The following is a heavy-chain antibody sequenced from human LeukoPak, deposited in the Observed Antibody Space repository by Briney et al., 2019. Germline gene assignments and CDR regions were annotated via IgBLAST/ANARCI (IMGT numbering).Heavy chain of an antibody. V-gene: IGHV3-74*01. J-gene: IGHJ4*02. CDR2: IKSDGSGT. CDR1: GFTFSSYW. Sequence: GGSLRLSCAASGFTFSSYWMHWFRQAPGKGLVWVSRIKSDGSGTSYADSVKGRFTISRDNAKNTLCLQMNSLRAEDTAVYYCARSWSGGLDYWGQGTTVTVSS. CDR3: ARSWSGGLDY. D-gene: IGHD6-25*01.